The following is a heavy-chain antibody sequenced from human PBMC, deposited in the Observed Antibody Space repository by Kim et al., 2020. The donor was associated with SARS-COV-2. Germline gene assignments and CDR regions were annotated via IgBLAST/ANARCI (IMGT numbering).Heavy chain of an antibody. CDR2: ITWNSGNI. J-gene: IGHJ4*02. V-gene: IGHV3-9*01. CDR3: AKDLYSSSWYLLD. CDR1: GFTFDDHA. D-gene: IGHD6-13*01. Sequence: GGSLRLSCAASGFTFDDHAMHWVRQAPGKGLEWVSGITWNSGNIGYADSVKGRFTISRDNAKNSLSLQMKRPRPEDTALYYCAKDLYSSSWYLLDWGQGTLVTVSS.